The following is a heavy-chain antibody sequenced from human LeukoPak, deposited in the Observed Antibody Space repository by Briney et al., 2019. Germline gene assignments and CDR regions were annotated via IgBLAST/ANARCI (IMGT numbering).Heavy chain of an antibody. CDR1: GGSISTYY. CDR3: ARGSGMVDY. Sequence: PSETLSLTCTVSGGSISTYYWSWIRQSPGKGLEWIGCIFNTGSTNQNPSLKSRVTISVDTSKNHFSLKLSSVTAADTAVYYCARGSGMVDYWGQGTLVTVSS. J-gene: IGHJ4*02. D-gene: IGHD2-15*01. V-gene: IGHV4-59*01. CDR2: IFNTGST.